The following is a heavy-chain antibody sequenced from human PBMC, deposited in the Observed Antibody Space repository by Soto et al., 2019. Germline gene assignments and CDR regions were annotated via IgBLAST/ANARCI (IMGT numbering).Heavy chain of an antibody. D-gene: IGHD1-7*01. CDR3: ARGLYELELPYDY. V-gene: IGHV3-23*01. CDR2: ISGSGGST. J-gene: IGHJ4*02. CDR1: GFTFSSYA. Sequence: GGSLRLSCAASGFTFSSYAMSWVRQAPGKGLEWVSAISGSGGSTYCADSVKGRFTISRDNSKNTLYLQMNSLRAEDTAVYYCARGLYELELPYDYWGQGTLVTVSS.